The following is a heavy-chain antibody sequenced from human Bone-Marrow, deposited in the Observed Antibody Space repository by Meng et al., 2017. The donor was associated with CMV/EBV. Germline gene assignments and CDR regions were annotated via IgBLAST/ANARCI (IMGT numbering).Heavy chain of an antibody. J-gene: IGHJ5*02. CDR1: GFVFSAYY. CDR3: ARGPRNNGFDP. V-gene: IGHV3-11*01. D-gene: IGHD2-8*01. CDR2: ISGGGDHI. Sequence: GGSLKISCAASGFVFSAYYMSWIRQAPGKGLECLSYISGGGDHISYADSVKCRFTVSRDNAHNLLYLQMNDLRVEDTAVYYCARGPRNNGFDPWGQGTLVTVSS.